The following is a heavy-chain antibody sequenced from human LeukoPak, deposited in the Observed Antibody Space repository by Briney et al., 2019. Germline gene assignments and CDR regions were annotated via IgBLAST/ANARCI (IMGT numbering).Heavy chain of an antibody. CDR2: ISSSGSTI. J-gene: IGHJ3*02. CDR1: GFTVSSNY. D-gene: IGHD3-22*01. Sequence: GGSLRLSCAASGFTVSSNYMSWVRQAPGKGLEWVSYISSSGSTIYYADSVKGRFTISRDNAKNSLYLQMNSLRAEDTALYYCAKGPPYYYDSSGYYSGGAFDIWGQGTMVTVSS. CDR3: AKGPPYYYDSSGYYSGGAFDI. V-gene: IGHV3-11*01.